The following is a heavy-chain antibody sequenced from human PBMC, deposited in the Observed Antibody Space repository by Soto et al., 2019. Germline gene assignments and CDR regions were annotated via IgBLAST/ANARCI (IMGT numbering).Heavy chain of an antibody. CDR3: ARGSNYYDSSGYYG. D-gene: IGHD3-22*01. CDR2: ISYDGSNK. CDR1: GFTFSSYV. J-gene: IGHJ4*02. Sequence: QVQLVESGGGVVQPGRSLRLSCAASGFTFSSYVMHWVRQAPGKGLEWVAVISYDGSNKYYADSVKGRFTISRDNSKNTLYLQMNSLRAEDTAVYYCARGSNYYDSSGYYGWGQGTLVTVSS. V-gene: IGHV3-30-3*01.